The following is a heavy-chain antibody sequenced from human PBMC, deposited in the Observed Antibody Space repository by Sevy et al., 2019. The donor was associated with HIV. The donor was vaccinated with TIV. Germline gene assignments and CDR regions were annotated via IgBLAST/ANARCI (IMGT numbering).Heavy chain of an antibody. CDR1: GFTFCDHY. CDR3: ATHAGIAAAGRVSDY. V-gene: IGHV3-72*01. Sequence: GGSLRLSCIASGFTFCDHYMEWVRQAPGKGLEWVGRTRNKADRYTTEYAASVKGRITISRDESKNSLYVQMNSLKAEDTAVYYCATHAGIAAAGRVSDYWGQGTLVTVSS. J-gene: IGHJ4*02. CDR2: TRNKADRYTT. D-gene: IGHD6-13*01.